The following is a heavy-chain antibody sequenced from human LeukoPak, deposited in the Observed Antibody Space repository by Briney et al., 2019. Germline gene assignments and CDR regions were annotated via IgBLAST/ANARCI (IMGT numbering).Heavy chain of an antibody. V-gene: IGHV1-2*02. D-gene: IGHD6-6*01. CDR2: INPNSGGT. J-gene: IGHJ4*02. CDR3: ARDGTSIAAVDY. Sequence: ASVKVSCKASGYTFTGYYMHWVRQAPGQGLEWMGWINPNSGGTNYAQKFQGRVTMTRDTSISPAYMELSRLRSDDTAVYYCARDGTSIAAVDYWGQGTLVTVSS. CDR1: GYTFTGYY.